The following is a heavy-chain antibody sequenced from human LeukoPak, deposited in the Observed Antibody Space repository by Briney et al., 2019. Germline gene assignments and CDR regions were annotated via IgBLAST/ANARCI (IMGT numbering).Heavy chain of an antibody. CDR1: GFTFSSYA. CDR3: AKGGIGCSGGSCYYLFDY. Sequence: PGGSLRLSCAASGFTFSSYAMSWVRQAPGKGLEWVSAISGSGGSTYYADSVKGRFTISRDNSKNTLYLQMNSLRAGDTAVYYCAKGGIGCSGGSCYYLFDYWGQGTLVTVSS. J-gene: IGHJ4*02. V-gene: IGHV3-23*01. CDR2: ISGSGGST. D-gene: IGHD2-15*01.